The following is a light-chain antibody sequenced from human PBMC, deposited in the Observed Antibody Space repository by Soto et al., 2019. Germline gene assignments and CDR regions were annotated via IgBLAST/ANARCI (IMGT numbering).Light chain of an antibody. CDR1: QSISTY. Sequence: DIQMTQSPSSLSASVGDRVTITCRASQSISTYLNWYQKRPGRAPKLLIYATSGLQTGVPSRFSGSGSGTDFTLTISSLQPEDFATYYCQQSYGIPTFGQGTKLEI. J-gene: IGKJ2*01. V-gene: IGKV1-39*01. CDR2: ATS. CDR3: QQSYGIPT.